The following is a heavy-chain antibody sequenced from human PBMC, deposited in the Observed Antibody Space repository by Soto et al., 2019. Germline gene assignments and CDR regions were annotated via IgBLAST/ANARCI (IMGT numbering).Heavy chain of an antibody. J-gene: IGHJ5*02. V-gene: IGHV3-23*01. D-gene: IGHD2-8*01. Sequence: VGSLRLSCAASGFTFSSYAMSWVRQAPGKGLEWVSAISGSGGSTYYADSVKGRFTISRDNSKNTLYLQMNSLRAEDTAVYYCAKDRKYCTNGVCYYGWFDPWGQGTLVTVSS. CDR3: AKDRKYCTNGVCYYGWFDP. CDR2: ISGSGGST. CDR1: GFTFSSYA.